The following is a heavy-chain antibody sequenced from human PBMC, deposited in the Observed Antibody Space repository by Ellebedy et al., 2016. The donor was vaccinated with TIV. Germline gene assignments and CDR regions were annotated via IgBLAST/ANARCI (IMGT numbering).Heavy chain of an antibody. CDR2: INHSRST. V-gene: IGHV4-34*01. CDR1: GGSFSGYY. D-gene: IGHD3-10*01. CDR3: ARNPEALLLWFGELGFDGMDG. J-gene: IGHJ6*02. Sequence: SETLSLXXAVYGGSFSGYYWSWIRQPPGKGLEWIGEINHSRSTNYNPSLKSRVTISVDTSKNQFSLKLSSVTAADTAVYYCARNPEALLLWFGELGFDGMDGWGQGTTVTVSS.